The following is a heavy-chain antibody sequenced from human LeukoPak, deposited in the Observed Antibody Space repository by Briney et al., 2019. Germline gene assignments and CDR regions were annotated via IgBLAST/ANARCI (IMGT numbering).Heavy chain of an antibody. J-gene: IGHJ4*02. V-gene: IGHV1-46*01. D-gene: IGHD6-19*01. CDR3: AREGIAVAGILDYFDY. CDR2: INPSGGST. CDR1: GYTFTIYY. Sequence: ASVKVSCKASGYTFTIYYMHWVRQAPGQGLEWMGIINPSGGSTSYAQKFQGRVTMTRDTSTSTVYMELSSLRSEDTAVYYCAREGIAVAGILDYFDYWGQGTLVTVSS.